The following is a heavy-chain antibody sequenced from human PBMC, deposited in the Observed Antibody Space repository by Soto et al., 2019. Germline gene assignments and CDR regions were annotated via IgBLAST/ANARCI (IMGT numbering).Heavy chain of an antibody. V-gene: IGHV3-15*01. CDR3: IFEPGDYPFDY. D-gene: IGHD4-17*01. CDR2: IKSKPDSGTT. CDR1: GFTFSNAW. Sequence: GGSLRLSCAASGFTFSNAWMSWVRQAPGKGLEWVGRIKSKPDSGTTNYAAPVKGRFTISRDDSKNTLYMQMNSLKTEDTAVYYCIFEPGDYPFDYWGQGTLVTVSS. J-gene: IGHJ4*02.